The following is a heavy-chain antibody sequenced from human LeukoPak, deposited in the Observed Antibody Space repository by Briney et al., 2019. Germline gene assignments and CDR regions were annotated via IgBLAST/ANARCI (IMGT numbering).Heavy chain of an antibody. CDR3: ATDQYCSGGSCYSGYMDV. CDR2: IRSSSTYI. Sequence: GGSLRLSCAASRFTFSSYSMNWVRQAPGKGLEWVSSIRSSSTYIYYADSVKGRFTISRDNAKNSLYLQMNSLRAEDTAVYYCATDQYCSGGSCYSGYMDVWGKGTTVTVSS. D-gene: IGHD2-15*01. CDR1: RFTFSSYS. V-gene: IGHV3-21*01. J-gene: IGHJ6*03.